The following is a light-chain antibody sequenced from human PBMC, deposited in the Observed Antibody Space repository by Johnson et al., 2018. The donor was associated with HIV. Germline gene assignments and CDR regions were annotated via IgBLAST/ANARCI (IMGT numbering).Light chain of an antibody. Sequence: QSVLTQPPSVSAAPGQTVTISCSGSSSNIGNNYVSWYHHLPGTAPKLLIYDNDKRPSGTPDRFSGSKSATSATLGITGLQTGDEADYYCGTWETSLSAGLLYVFDPGTKFTFL. CDR3: GTWETSLSAGLLYV. V-gene: IGLV1-51*01. J-gene: IGLJ1*01. CDR2: DND. CDR1: SSNIGNNY.